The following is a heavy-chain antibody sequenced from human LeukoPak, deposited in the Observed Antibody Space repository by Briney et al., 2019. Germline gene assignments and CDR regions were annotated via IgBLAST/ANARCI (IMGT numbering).Heavy chain of an antibody. CDR3: ARPSFRTFDY. D-gene: IGHD1-7*01. CDR1: GFSFSDYS. V-gene: IGHV3-69-1*01. Sequence: GGSLRLSCAASGFSFSDYSMTWIRQAPGKGLEWVSYISSSSTIDYGDSVKGRFTISRDNAKNSLYLQMNSLRAEDTAVYYCARPSFRTFDYWGQGTLVTVSS. CDR2: ISSSSTI. J-gene: IGHJ4*02.